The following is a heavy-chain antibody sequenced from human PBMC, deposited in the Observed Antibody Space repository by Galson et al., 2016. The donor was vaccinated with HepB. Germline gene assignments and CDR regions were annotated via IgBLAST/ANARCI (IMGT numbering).Heavy chain of an antibody. Sequence: SLRLSCAASGFSFRSSAMSWVRRAPGEGLEWVSAISNTGGRTYYADSVRGRFTISRDNSKNTLYLQMHSLRAEDTAVYYCAKEDETGKTPFVDHWGHGSLVIVSS. J-gene: IGHJ4*01. V-gene: IGHV3-23*01. D-gene: IGHD2-21*01. CDR3: AKEDETGKTPFVDH. CDR1: GFSFRSSA. CDR2: ISNTGGRT.